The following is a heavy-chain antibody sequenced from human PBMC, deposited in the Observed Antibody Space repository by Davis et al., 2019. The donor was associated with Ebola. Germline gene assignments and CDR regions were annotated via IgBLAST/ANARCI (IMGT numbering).Heavy chain of an antibody. CDR2: INHSGST. CDR1: GGSLGDYY. V-gene: IGHV4-34*01. CDR3: ARGVPFRGYAFDI. J-gene: IGHJ3*02. D-gene: IGHD6-6*01. Sequence: SETLSLTCAVYGGSLGDYYWTWIRQPPGKGLEWIGEINHSGSTNYNPSLKSRVTISVDTSKNQFSLKLSSVTAADTAVYYCARGVPFRGYAFDIWGQGTMVTVSS.